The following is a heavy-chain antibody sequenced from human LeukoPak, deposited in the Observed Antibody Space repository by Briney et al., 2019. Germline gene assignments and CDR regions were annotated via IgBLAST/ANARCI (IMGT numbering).Heavy chain of an antibody. CDR1: GYTFTSYY. V-gene: IGHV1-46*01. CDR3: ARDRVAVVAAKTGPGDV. D-gene: IGHD2-15*01. Sequence: ASVKVSCKASGYTFTSYYMHWVRQAPGQGLEWMGIINPSGGSTSYAQKFQGRVTMTRDTSTSTVYMELSSLRSEDTAVYYCARDRVAVVAAKTGPGDVWGQGTTVTVSS. J-gene: IGHJ6*02. CDR2: INPSGGST.